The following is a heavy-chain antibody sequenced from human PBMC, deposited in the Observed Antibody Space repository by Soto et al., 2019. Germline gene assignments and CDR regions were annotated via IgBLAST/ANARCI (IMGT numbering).Heavy chain of an antibody. Sequence: SETLSLTCTVSGGSISSDYWSWIRQPPGKGLGWIGYISYSGNTNYNPSPKSLVTISVDTSKKQFSLKLRSVTAADTAVYYCARVLSGSSLFDHWGQGMLVTVSS. D-gene: IGHD1-26*01. J-gene: IGHJ4*02. CDR1: GGSISSDY. CDR3: ARVLSGSSLFDH. V-gene: IGHV4-59*01. CDR2: ISYSGNT.